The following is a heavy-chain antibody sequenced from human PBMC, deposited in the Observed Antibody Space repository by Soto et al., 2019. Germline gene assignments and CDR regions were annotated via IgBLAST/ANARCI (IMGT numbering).Heavy chain of an antibody. Sequence: QVQLVQSGAEVKKPGASVKVSCKASGYTFTSYYMHWVRQAPGQGLEWMGIINPSGGSTSYAQKFQGRVTMTRDTSTSTVYMELSSLRSEDTAVYYCARDLAAPVLRYFDWLLFDGMDVWGQGTTVTVSS. D-gene: IGHD3-9*01. CDR3: ARDLAAPVLRYFDWLLFDGMDV. J-gene: IGHJ6*02. CDR1: GYTFTSYY. CDR2: INPSGGST. V-gene: IGHV1-46*01.